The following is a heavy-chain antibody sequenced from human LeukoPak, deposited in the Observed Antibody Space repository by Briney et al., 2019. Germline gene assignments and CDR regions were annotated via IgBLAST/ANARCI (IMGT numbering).Heavy chain of an antibody. J-gene: IGHJ4*02. V-gene: IGHV3-21*01. CDR3: ARGVGSAYYYYFDY. Sequence: GGSLRLSCTTSGFTFSSYSMNWVRQAPGKGLEWVSFISSSSSYIYYADSVKGRFTISRDNAKNSLYLQMSSLRAEAAAVYYCARGVGSAYYYYFDYWGQGTLVTVSS. CDR1: GFTFSSYS. D-gene: IGHD3-22*01. CDR2: ISSSSSYI.